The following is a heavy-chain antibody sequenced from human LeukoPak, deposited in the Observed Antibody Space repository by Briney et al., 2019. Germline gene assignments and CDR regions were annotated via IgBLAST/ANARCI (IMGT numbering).Heavy chain of an antibody. Sequence: GGSLRLSCVASGFTNDYYVAWIRQAPGKGLEWIAYISAIGDDKYYADSVKGRFTISRDNSKNTLYLQMNSLRAEDTAVYYRARDSYEIFGVVISNKFDYWGQGTLVTVSS. CDR1: GFTNDYY. D-gene: IGHD3-3*01. V-gene: IGHV3-11*04. CDR2: ISAIGDDK. J-gene: IGHJ4*02. CDR3: ARDSYEIFGVVISNKFDY.